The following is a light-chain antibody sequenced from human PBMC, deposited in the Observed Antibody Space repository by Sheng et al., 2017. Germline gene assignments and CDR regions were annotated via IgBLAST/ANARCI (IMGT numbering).Light chain of an antibody. CDR2: NTN. CDR1: SGSVSTGYY. V-gene: IGLV8-61*01. J-gene: IGLJ3*02. Sequence: QTVVTQEPSFSVSPGGTVTLTCGLSSGSVSTGYYPSWYQQTPGQAPRTLIYNTNSRSSGVPDRFSGSNLGNKAALTITGAQADDESDYYCVLYMGGDIPWVFGGGTKLTVL. CDR3: VLYMGGDIPWV.